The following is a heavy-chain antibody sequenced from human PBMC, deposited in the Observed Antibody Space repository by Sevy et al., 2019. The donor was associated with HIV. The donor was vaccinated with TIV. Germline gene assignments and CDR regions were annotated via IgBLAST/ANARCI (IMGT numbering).Heavy chain of an antibody. Sequence: GGSLRLSCVASGFTFSSYAMHWVRQAPGKGLEWVAVISYDGSNKYYADSVKGRFTISRDNSKNTLYLQMNSLRAEDTAVYYCARLDIVVVVAATPDYYGMDVWGQGTTVTVSS. D-gene: IGHD2-15*01. CDR3: ARLDIVVVVAATPDYYGMDV. V-gene: IGHV3-30-3*01. J-gene: IGHJ6*02. CDR1: GFTFSSYA. CDR2: ISYDGSNK.